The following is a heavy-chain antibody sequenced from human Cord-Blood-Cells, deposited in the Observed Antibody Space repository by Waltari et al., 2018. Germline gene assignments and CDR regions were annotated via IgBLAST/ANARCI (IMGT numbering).Heavy chain of an antibody. CDR3: ARAIGSSGWYFDY. CDR2: INHSGST. CDR1: GGSFSGYY. D-gene: IGHD6-19*01. J-gene: IGHJ4*02. Sequence: QVQLQQWGAGLLKPSETLSLTCAVYGGSFSGYYWSWIRQPPGKGLEWIGEINHSGSTNYNPSLKSRVTISVDTSKNQFSLKLSSVTAADPAVYYCARAIGSSGWYFDYWGQGTLVTVSS. V-gene: IGHV4-34*01.